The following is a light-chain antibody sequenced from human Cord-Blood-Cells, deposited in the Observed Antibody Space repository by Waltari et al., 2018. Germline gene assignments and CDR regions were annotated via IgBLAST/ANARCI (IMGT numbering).Light chain of an antibody. CDR3: QSYDSSLSGHVV. J-gene: IGLJ2*01. CDR1: SSNIGAGYD. V-gene: IGLV1-40*01. CDR2: GNS. Sequence: QSVLTQPPSVSGAPGQRVTISCTGSSSNIGAGYDVHWYQQLPGTAPKLLIYGNSNRPSGVPDLFSGSKSGTSASLVITGLQAEDEADYYCQSYDSSLSGHVVFGGGTKLTVL.